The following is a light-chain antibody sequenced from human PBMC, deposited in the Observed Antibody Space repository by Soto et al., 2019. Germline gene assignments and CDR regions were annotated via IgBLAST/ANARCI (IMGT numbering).Light chain of an antibody. CDR3: QQYNNWPSLT. CDR2: GAS. Sequence: EIVMTQSPATLSVSPGERATLSCRASQSVSSNLAWYQQKPGQAPRLLIYGASTRATGIPVRFSGSGSGTEFTLSISSLQSEDFAVYYCQQYNNWPSLTFGRGTKVEIK. CDR1: QSVSSN. J-gene: IGKJ4*01. V-gene: IGKV3-15*01.